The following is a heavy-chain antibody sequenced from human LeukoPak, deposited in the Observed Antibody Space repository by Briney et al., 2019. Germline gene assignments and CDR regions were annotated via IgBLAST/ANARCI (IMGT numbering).Heavy chain of an antibody. D-gene: IGHD2-21*02. CDR3: ARVPYCGGGCYSRYFDY. J-gene: IGHJ4*02. Sequence: ASVKVSCKASGYTFTSYDINWVRQATGQGLEWMGGMNPNSGNRGYAHKFQGRVTMTRNTSISTAYMELSSLRSEDTAVYYGARVPYCGGGCYSRYFDYWGQGTLVTVSS. V-gene: IGHV1-8*01. CDR2: MNPNSGNR. CDR1: GYTFTSYD.